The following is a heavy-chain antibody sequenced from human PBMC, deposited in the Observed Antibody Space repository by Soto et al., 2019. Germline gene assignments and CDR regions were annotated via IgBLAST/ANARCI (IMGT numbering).Heavy chain of an antibody. Sequence: PSETLSLTCTVSGGSISSSSYYWGWIRQPPGKGLEWIGSIYYSGGTYYNPSLKSRVTISVDTSKNQFSLKLSSVTAADTAVYYCARHWHYYDSSGYYSLRAHWFDPWGQGTLVTVSS. J-gene: IGHJ5*02. D-gene: IGHD3-22*01. V-gene: IGHV4-39*01. CDR2: IYYSGGT. CDR1: GGSISSSSYY. CDR3: ARHWHYYDSSGYYSLRAHWFDP.